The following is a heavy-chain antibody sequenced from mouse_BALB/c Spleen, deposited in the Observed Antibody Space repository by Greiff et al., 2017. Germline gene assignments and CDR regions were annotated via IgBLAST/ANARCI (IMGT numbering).Heavy chain of an antibody. Sequence: EVQLQESGPGLVKPSQSLSLTCTVTGYSITSDYAWNWIRQFPGNKLEWMGYISYSGSTSYNPSLKSRISITRDTSKNQFFLQLNSVTTEDTATYYCARTGTGLWFAYWGQGTLVTVSA. V-gene: IGHV3-2*02. CDR3: ARTGTGLWFAY. D-gene: IGHD4-1*01. J-gene: IGHJ3*01. CDR2: ISYSGST. CDR1: GYSITSDYA.